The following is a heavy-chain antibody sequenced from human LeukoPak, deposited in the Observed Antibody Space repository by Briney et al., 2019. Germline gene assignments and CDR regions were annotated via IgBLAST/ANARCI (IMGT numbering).Heavy chain of an antibody. V-gene: IGHV3-23*01. CDR1: GFTFSSYA. Sequence: TGGSLRLSCAASGFTFSSYAMSWVRQAPGKGLEWVSAISVSGGSTYYADSVKGRFTISRDNSKNTLYLQMNSLRAEDTAVYYCATVRGDFDYWGQGTLVTVSS. D-gene: IGHD6-25*01. J-gene: IGHJ4*02. CDR3: ATVRGDFDY. CDR2: ISVSGGST.